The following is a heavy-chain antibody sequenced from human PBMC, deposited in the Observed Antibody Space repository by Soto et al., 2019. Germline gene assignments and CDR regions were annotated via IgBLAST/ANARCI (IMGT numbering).Heavy chain of an antibody. CDR2: MDRSESYT. D-gene: IGHD2-2*01. CDR3: ARSSDIVVLPAAFEPAEYYYYGMDV. J-gene: IGHJ6*02. V-gene: IGHV5-10-1*01. Sequence: GVSLKISCRGSGDSFTSYWISCVRQMTGKGLEWVGRMDRSESYTIYSPSFQGHVTISADKSISTAYLQWSSLKASDTAMYYCARSSDIVVLPAAFEPAEYYYYGMDVWGQGTTVTVSS. CDR1: GDSFTSYW.